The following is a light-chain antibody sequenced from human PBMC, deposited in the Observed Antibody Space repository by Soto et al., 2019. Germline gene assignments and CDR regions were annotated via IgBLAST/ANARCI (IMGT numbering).Light chain of an antibody. CDR1: QGISSF. CDR2: AAS. J-gene: IGKJ5*01. CDR3: QQSYGTPIT. Sequence: IQLTQSPSFLSASVGDRVTITCRASQGISSFLAWFQQKPGKAPKLLIYAASTLQSGVPSRFSGSGSGTEFTLTISSLQPEDFATYYCQQSYGTPITFGQGTRLEN. V-gene: IGKV1-9*01.